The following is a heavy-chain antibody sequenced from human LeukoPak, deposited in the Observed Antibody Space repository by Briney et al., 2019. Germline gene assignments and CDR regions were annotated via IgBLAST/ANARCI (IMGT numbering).Heavy chain of an antibody. J-gene: IGHJ4*02. CDR2: ISSSGGST. Sequence: GGSLRLSCAASGFTFSSYSMHWVRQAPGKGLEYVSAISSSGGSTYYANSVKGRFTISRDNSKNTLYLQMGTLRAEDMAVYYCARTYCSSTSCLVDYWGQGTLVTVSS. CDR3: ARTYCSSTSCLVDY. D-gene: IGHD2-2*01. CDR1: GFTFSSYS. V-gene: IGHV3-64*01.